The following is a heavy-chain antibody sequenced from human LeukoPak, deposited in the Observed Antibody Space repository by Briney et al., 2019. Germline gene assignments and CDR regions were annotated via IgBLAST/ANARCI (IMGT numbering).Heavy chain of an antibody. D-gene: IGHD3-10*01. CDR1: GVSLNIYY. CDR2: IYYSGST. V-gene: IGHV4-59*07. J-gene: IGHJ6*02. Sequence: SDTLSLTCTVSGVSLNIYYWTWIPQPPGKGLEWIGYIYYSGSTHHTPSLNSRVTISMDTSKDHFSLKLSSVTAADTAIYYCARTSRHFYGSGSNLTPWPADMDVWGQGTKVTVSS. CDR3: ARTSRHFYGSGSNLTPWPADMDV.